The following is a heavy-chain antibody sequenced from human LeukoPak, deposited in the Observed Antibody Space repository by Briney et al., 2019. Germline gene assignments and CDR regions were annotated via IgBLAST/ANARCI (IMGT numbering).Heavy chain of an antibody. J-gene: IGHJ4*02. Sequence: GGSLRLSCAASGLTVSSKDMSWVRQAPGKGLEWVSVIYSGGSTYYADSVKGRFTISRDDSKNTLYLQMNSLRAEDTAVYYCARDSSYCSSTSCFGALFDYWGQGTLVTVSS. CDR3: ARDSSYCSSTSCFGALFDY. D-gene: IGHD2-2*01. CDR2: IYSGGST. CDR1: GLTVSSKD. V-gene: IGHV3-53*01.